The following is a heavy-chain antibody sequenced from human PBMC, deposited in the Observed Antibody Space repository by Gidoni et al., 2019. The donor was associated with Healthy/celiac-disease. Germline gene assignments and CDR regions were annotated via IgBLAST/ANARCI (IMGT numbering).Heavy chain of an antibody. CDR2: ISSSSSYI. D-gene: IGHD2-15*01. CDR3: ARDFVGPDAFDI. CDR1: VFTFSGDS. J-gene: IGHJ3*02. V-gene: IGHV3-21*01. Sequence: EVQLVESGGGLVKPGGSLRLSCAASVFTFSGDSMHGARKAPGKGLEWVSSISSSSSYIYYADSVKGRFTISRDNAKNSLYLQMNSLRAEDTAVYYGARDFVGPDAFDIWGQGTMVTVSS.